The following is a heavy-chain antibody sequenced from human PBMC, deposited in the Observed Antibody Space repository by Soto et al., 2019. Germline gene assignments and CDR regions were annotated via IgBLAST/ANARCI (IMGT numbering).Heavy chain of an antibody. D-gene: IGHD2-8*01. Sequence: QIHLQQSGPGLVKPSQTLSLTCAMSGDSVSTNSATWDWIRQSPSRGLEWLGRTYYRSNWYTDYAVSVKGRXTXSXXTSNNQLSLQLNSVTPDDTAVYYCARLIGNSWLDSWGQGTLVTVSS. CDR1: GDSVSTNSAT. CDR2: TYYRSNWYT. V-gene: IGHV6-1*01. J-gene: IGHJ5*01. CDR3: ARLIGNSWLDS.